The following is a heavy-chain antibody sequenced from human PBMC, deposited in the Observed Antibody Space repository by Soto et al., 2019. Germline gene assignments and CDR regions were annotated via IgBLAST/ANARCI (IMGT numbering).Heavy chain of an antibody. CDR1: GYSFTSYW. CDR3: ARIPFDYSNYGSPGDFYYGMDV. D-gene: IGHD4-4*01. V-gene: IGHV5-10-1*01. CDR2: IDPSDSYT. Sequence: GESLKISCKGSGYSFTSYWISWVRQMPGKXLEWMGRIDPSDSYTNYSPSFQGHVTISADKSISTAYLQWSSLKASDTAMYYCARIPFDYSNYGSPGDFYYGMDVWGQGTTVTVSS. J-gene: IGHJ6*02.